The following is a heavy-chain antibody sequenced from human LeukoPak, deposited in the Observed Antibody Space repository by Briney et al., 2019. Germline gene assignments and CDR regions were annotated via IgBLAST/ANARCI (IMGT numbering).Heavy chain of an antibody. CDR3: ARDPPDY. Sequence: GGSLRLSCAASGFTVTTKYMNWVRQAPGKGLEWVSYILNSGTTTYYADSVKGRFTISRDNAKNSLYLQMNSLRAEDTGVYYCARDPPDYWGQGILVTVSS. CDR2: ILNSGTTT. V-gene: IGHV3-48*03. CDR1: GFTVTTKY. J-gene: IGHJ4*02.